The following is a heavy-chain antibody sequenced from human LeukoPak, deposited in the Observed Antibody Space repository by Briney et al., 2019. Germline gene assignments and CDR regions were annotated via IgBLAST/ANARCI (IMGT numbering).Heavy chain of an antibody. V-gene: IGHV4-59*08. J-gene: IGHJ4*02. CDR2: VYYTGST. CDR3: ARHFAYSSSSYFDY. CDR1: GGSISSYY. D-gene: IGHD6-6*01. Sequence: PSETLSLTCTVSGGSISSYYWSWIRQPPGKGLEWIGYVYYTGSTNYNPSLKSRVTMFEDKSKNQFSLRLYSVTVADTAVYYCARHFAYSSSSYFDYWGQGSLVNVSS.